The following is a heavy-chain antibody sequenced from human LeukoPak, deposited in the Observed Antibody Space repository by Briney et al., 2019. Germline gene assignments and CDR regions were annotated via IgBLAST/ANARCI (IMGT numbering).Heavy chain of an antibody. CDR3: ATYMSGWPEYFQH. CDR1: GFTFSSYW. J-gene: IGHJ1*01. V-gene: IGHV3-74*01. D-gene: IGHD6-19*01. CDR2: INGDGSNT. Sequence: GGSLRLSCEDSGFTFSSYWMHWVRQSPGKGLVWVSYINGDGSNTKYADSVKGRFTISRDNAQNTLYLQMNSLRVEDTAVYFCATYMSGWPEYFQHWGQGTLVTVSS.